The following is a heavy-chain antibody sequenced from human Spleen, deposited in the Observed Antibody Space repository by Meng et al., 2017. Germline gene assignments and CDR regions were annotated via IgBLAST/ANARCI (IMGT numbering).Heavy chain of an antibody. D-gene: IGHD6-19*01. CDR3: ARATYSSGWFDY. J-gene: IGHJ4*02. V-gene: IGHV3-30*01. CDR1: GFTFSRNA. CDR2: ISYDGSNQ. Sequence: GGSLRLSCAASGFTFSRNAMHWVRQAPGKGLEWVAAISYDGSNQHYANSVKGRFTISRDNSENTLYLQMNSLRAEDTAVYYCARATYSSGWFDYWGQGTLVTVSS.